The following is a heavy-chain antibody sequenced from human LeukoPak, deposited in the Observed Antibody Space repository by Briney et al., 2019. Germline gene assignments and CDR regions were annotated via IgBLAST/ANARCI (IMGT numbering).Heavy chain of an antibody. CDR1: GFTVSSNY. Sequence: PGGSLRLSCAASGFTVSSNYMSWVRQAPGKGLEWVSVIYSGGSTYYADSVKGRFTISRDNSKNTLYLQMNSLRAEDTAVYYCAKFGRGVSEDYWGQGTLVTVSS. J-gene: IGHJ4*02. V-gene: IGHV3-53*01. D-gene: IGHD3-10*01. CDR2: IYSGGST. CDR3: AKFGRGVSEDY.